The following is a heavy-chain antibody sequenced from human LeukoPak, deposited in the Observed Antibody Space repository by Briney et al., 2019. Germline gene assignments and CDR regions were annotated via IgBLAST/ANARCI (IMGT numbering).Heavy chain of an antibody. Sequence: GGSLRLSCAASGFTVSSSYMIWVRQAPGKGLEWVSVIYSDGSTYYADSVKGRFTISRDNAKNTLYLQMNSLRADDTAVYYCARDSTVSDFDYWGQGTLVTVSS. CDR2: IYSDGST. V-gene: IGHV3-53*01. J-gene: IGHJ4*02. CDR1: GFTVSSSY. D-gene: IGHD4-17*01. CDR3: ARDSTVSDFDY.